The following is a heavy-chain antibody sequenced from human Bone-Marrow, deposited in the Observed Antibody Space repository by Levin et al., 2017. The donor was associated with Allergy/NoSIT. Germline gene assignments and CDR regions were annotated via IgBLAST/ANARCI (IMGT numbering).Heavy chain of an antibody. V-gene: IGHV3-23*01. D-gene: IGHD6-19*01. Sequence: PGGSLRLSCAASGFPFSSYGLSWVRQAPGKGLEWVSALSASGATTYYGDSVKGRFTISRDNSKNTLSLQMNSLRAEDTALYYCATQSDSSGWSQGLYFDCWGQGTLVTVSS. CDR3: ATQSDSSGWSQGLYFDC. J-gene: IGHJ4*02. CDR1: GFPFSSYG. CDR2: LSASGATT.